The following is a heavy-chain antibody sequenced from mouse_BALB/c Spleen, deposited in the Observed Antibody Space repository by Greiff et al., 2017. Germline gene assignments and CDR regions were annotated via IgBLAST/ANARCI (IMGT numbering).Heavy chain of an antibody. CDR1: GYTFTSYW. CDR2: INPSNGRT. CDR3: ARTTMITSYAMDY. V-gene: IGHV1S81*02. J-gene: IGHJ4*01. Sequence: QVQLKQPGAELVKPGASVKLSCKASGYTFTSYWMHWVKQRPGQGLEWIGEINPSNGRTNYNEKFKSKATLTVDKSSSTAYMQLSSLTSEDSAVYYCARTTMITSYAMDYWGQGTSVTVSS. D-gene: IGHD2-4*01.